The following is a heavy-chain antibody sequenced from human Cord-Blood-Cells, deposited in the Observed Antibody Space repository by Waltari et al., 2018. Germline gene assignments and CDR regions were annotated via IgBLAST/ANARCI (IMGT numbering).Heavy chain of an antibody. CDR1: GYTFTSYD. CDR2: MNPNSGNT. Sequence: QVQLVQSGAEVKKPGDSVKVSCKASGYTFTSYDLNWVRPATGQGLEWMGWMNPNSGNTGYAQKFQGRVTMTRNTSISTAYMELSSLRSEDTAVYYCAPVRRYDYYYGMDVWGQGTTVTVSS. J-gene: IGHJ6*02. V-gene: IGHV1-8*01. CDR3: APVRRYDYYYGMDV.